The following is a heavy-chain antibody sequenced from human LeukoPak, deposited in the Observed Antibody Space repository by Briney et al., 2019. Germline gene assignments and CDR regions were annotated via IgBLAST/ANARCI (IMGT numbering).Heavy chain of an antibody. V-gene: IGHV1-18*01. CDR2: ISAYNGNT. D-gene: IGHD3-22*01. Sequence: ASVKLSCKASGYTFTSYGISWVRQAPGQGLEWMGWISAYNGNTNYAQKLQGRGTMTTDTSTSTDYIQLRSLRSDDTAVYYCARDNYDSSGYYSAGYWGQGTLVTVSS. CDR1: GYTFTSYG. J-gene: IGHJ4*02. CDR3: ARDNYDSSGYYSAGY.